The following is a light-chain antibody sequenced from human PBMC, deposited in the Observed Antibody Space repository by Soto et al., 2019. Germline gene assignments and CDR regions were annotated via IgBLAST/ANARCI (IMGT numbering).Light chain of an antibody. CDR1: QSVSSY. CDR3: QQRSNWPPIT. CDR2: DAS. Sequence: EIVLTQSPATLSLNPGERATLSCRASQSVSSYLAWYQQKPGQAPRLLIYDASNRATGIPARFSGSGSGTDFTLTISSLEPEDFAVYYCQQRSNWPPITFGQGTRLEI. J-gene: IGKJ5*01. V-gene: IGKV3-11*01.